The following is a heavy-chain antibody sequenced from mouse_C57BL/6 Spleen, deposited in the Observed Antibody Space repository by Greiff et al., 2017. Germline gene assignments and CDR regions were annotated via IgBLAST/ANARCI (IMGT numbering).Heavy chain of an antibody. Sequence: QAQLQQPGAERVKPGASGKLSCKASGYTFTSSGMHWVKQRPGRGLEWMGRIDPNRGGTKYNEKFKSKATLTVTKPPSTAYMQLSGLTTKTSAVYYCARSYDGYWYFDVWGTGTTVTVSS. J-gene: IGHJ1*03. D-gene: IGHD2-3*01. CDR3: ARSYDGYWYFDV. CDR1: GYTFTSSG. CDR2: IDPNRGGT. V-gene: IGHV1-72*01.